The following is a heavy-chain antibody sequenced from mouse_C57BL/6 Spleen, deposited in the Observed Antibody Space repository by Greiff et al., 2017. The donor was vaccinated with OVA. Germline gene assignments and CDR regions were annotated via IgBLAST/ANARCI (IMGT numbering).Heavy chain of an antibody. V-gene: IGHV14-1*01. J-gene: IGHJ3*01. CDR1: GFNIKDYY. CDR2: IDPEDGDT. D-gene: IGHD2-1*01. CDR3: TTGGNSFAY. Sequence: VHVKQSGAELVRPGASVKLSCTASGFNIKDYYMHWVKQRPEQGLEWIGRIDPEDGDTEYAPKFQGKATMTADTSSNTAYLQLSSLTSEDTAVYYCTTGGNSFAYWGQGTLVTVSA.